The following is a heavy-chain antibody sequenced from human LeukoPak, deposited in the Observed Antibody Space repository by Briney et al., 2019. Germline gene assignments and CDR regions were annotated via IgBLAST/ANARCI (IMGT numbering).Heavy chain of an antibody. CDR3: ARGGAGKIVGDSFDY. J-gene: IGHJ4*02. CDR1: GFTFSSYA. Sequence: GGSLRLSCAASGFTFSSYAMSWVRQAPGKGLEYVSAISSNGGSTYYADSVKGRFTISRDNSKNTLYLQMGSLRAEDMAVYYCARGGAGKIVGDSFDYWGQGTLVTVSS. V-gene: IGHV3-64*02. D-gene: IGHD1-26*01. CDR2: ISSNGGST.